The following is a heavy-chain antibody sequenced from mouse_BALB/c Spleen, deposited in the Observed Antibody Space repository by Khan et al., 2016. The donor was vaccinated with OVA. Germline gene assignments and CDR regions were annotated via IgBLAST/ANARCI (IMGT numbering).Heavy chain of an antibody. J-gene: IGHJ3*01. Sequence: VQLQQSGPELVRPGASVKVSCKASGYAFTTFNIYWVKQSHGKSLEWIGYIVPYNGGTNYNQNFKDKATLTVDKSSSAAYMHLDSLTSEDSAVYFCASSSDGYARFADWGQGTLVTVSA. CDR3: ASSSDGYARFAD. CDR1: GYAFTTFN. CDR2: IVPYNGGT. D-gene: IGHD2-2*01. V-gene: IGHV1S135*01.